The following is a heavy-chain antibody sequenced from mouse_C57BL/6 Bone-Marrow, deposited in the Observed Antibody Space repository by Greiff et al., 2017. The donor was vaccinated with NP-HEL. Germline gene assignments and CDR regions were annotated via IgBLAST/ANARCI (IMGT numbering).Heavy chain of an antibody. Sequence: QVQLQQPGAELVRPGTSVKLSCKASGYTFTSYWMHWVKQRPGQGLEWIGVIDPSDSYTNYNQKFKGKATLTVDTSSSTAYMQLSSLTSEDSAVYYCASPIYYYYDGDYWGQGTTLTVSS. CDR2: IDPSDSYT. CDR3: ASPIYYYYDGDY. CDR1: GYTFTSYW. V-gene: IGHV1-59*01. D-gene: IGHD2-4*01. J-gene: IGHJ2*01.